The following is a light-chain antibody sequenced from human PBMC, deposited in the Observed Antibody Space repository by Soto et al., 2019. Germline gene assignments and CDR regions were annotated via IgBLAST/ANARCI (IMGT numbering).Light chain of an antibody. CDR1: QSISNS. J-gene: IGKJ2*01. Sequence: EIVLTQSPATLSLSPGERATLSCRASQSISNSLAWYQQKPGQAPSLLIFDASKRATGIPARFSGSGSGTDFTLTISSLQPEDFAVYYCQHYYTWPYTFGQGTKLEIK. V-gene: IGKV3-11*01. CDR2: DAS. CDR3: QHYYTWPYT.